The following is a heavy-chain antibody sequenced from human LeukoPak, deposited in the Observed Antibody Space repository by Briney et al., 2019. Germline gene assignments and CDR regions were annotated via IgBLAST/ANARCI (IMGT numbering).Heavy chain of an antibody. J-gene: IGHJ2*01. V-gene: IGHV4-30-4*01. CDR2: IYYSGST. CDR3: ARDGIGFGELLSPGYFDL. D-gene: IGHD3-10*01. Sequence: PSQTLSLTCTVSGGSISSGDYYWSWIRQPPGKGLEWIGYIYYSGSTYYNPSLKSRVTISVDTSKNRFSLKLSSVTAADTAVYYCARDGIGFGELLSPGYFDLWGRGTLVTVSS. CDR1: GGSISSGDYY.